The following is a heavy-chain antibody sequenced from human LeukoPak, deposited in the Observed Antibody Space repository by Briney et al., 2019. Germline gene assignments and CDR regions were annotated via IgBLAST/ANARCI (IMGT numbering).Heavy chain of an antibody. CDR2: IKQDGSVK. Sequence: GGSLRLSCAASGFTFSSYAMSWVRQAPGKGLEWVANIKQDGSVKYYVDSLKGRFTISRDNAKNSLYLQMNSLRAEDTAVYYCARIGYSSSSFDYWGQGTLVTVSS. CDR1: GFTFSSYA. D-gene: IGHD6-13*01. V-gene: IGHV3-7*01. CDR3: ARIGYSSSSFDY. J-gene: IGHJ4*02.